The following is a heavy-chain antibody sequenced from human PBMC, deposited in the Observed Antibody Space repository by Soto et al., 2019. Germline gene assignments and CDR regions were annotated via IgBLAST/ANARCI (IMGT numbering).Heavy chain of an antibody. CDR1: GGSISSGYYY. J-gene: IGHJ3*02. D-gene: IGHD2-15*01. V-gene: IGHV4-30-4*01. CDR3: ARVIIFSGDDAFGI. Sequence: PSETLSLTCTVSGGSISSGYYYWSWIRQPPGKGLEWIGYIYYSGSTYYNPSLKSRVTISVDTSKNQFSLKLSSVTAADTAVYYCARVIIFSGDDAFGIWGQGTMVTVSS. CDR2: IYYSGST.